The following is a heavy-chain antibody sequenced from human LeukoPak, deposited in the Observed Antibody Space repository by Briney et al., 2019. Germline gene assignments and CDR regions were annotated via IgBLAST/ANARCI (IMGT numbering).Heavy chain of an antibody. V-gene: IGHV4-34*01. CDR1: GGSFSSYF. Sequence: SETLSLTCAVFGGSFSSYFWSWIRQSPGKGLEWIGEINHSGSTNYNPSLKSRVTISVDTSKNQFSLKLSSVTAADTAVYYCARVRRRVVVPAAMADYWGQGTLVTVSS. J-gene: IGHJ4*02. CDR3: ARVRRRVVVPAAMADY. CDR2: INHSGST. D-gene: IGHD2-2*01.